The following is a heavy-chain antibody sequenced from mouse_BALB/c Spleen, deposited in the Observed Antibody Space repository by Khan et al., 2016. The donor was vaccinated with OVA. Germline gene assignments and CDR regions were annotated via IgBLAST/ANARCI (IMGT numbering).Heavy chain of an antibody. CDR3: ARSGYSAWFAY. CDR2: IDPENGET. J-gene: IGHJ3*01. Sequence: IQLVQSGAELVRPGALVKLSCKASGFNIKDYYIHWVKQRPEQGLEWIGWIDPENGETVYDPKFQGRATIIADTSYNTAYLQLSSLTSEDTAVYYCARSGYSAWFAYWGQGTLVTVSA. CDR1: GFNIKDYY. V-gene: IGHV14-1*02.